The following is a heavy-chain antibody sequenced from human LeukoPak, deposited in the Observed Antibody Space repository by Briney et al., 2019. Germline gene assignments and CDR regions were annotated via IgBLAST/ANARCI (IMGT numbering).Heavy chain of an antibody. J-gene: IGHJ4*02. CDR3: AKGPPRDSSGYYLVY. CDR2: IRYDGSNK. V-gene: IGHV3-30*02. Sequence: HPGGSLRLSCAASGFTFSSYGMHWVRQAPGKGLEWVAFIRYDGSNKYYADSVKGRFTISRDNSKNTLYLQMNSLRAEDTAVYYCAKGPPRDSSGYYLVYWGQGTLVTVSS. CDR1: GFTFSSYG. D-gene: IGHD3-22*01.